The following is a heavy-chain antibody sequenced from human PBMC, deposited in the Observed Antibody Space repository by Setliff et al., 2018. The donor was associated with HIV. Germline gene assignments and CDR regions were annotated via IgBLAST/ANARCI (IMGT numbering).Heavy chain of an antibody. CDR1: GGSIGIHY. J-gene: IGHJ4*02. V-gene: IGHV4-59*11. CDR3: ARWGDGYSSYDF. D-gene: IGHD4-4*01. Sequence: PSETLSLTCAVSGGSIGIHYWSWIRQPPGKGLEWIGTVYHTGSTIYNPSLQSRVIMSVDTSRNQFSLNVNSLTAADTAVYFCARWGDGYSSYDFWGQGTLVTVSS. CDR2: VYHTGST.